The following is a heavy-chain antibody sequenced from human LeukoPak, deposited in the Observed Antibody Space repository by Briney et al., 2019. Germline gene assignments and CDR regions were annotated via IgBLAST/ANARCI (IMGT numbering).Heavy chain of an antibody. D-gene: IGHD2-2*01. J-gene: IGHJ4*02. CDR3: AKVACSITSCYFTDY. Sequence: TGGSLRLSCAASGFTFSSYSMNWVRQAPGKGLEWVAFIRYDGSTKYYADSVKGRFTISRDSSKNTLFLQMDSLRAEDTAVYYCAKVACSITSCYFTDYWGQGTMVTVSS. CDR2: IRYDGSTK. CDR1: GFTFSSYS. V-gene: IGHV3-30*02.